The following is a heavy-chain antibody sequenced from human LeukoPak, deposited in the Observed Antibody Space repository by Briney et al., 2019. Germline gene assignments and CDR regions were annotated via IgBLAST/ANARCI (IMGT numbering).Heavy chain of an antibody. Sequence: GGSLRLSCAASGFAFSSYDMHWVRQVSGKGLEWVSAIGHAGNTYYAASVKGRFTISREDVENYFFLQMNSLRAGDTAVYFCAALGDSIYWGQGTLVTVSS. D-gene: IGHD1-26*01. CDR3: AALGDSIY. CDR1: GFAFSSYD. V-gene: IGHV3-13*01. CDR2: IGHAGNT. J-gene: IGHJ4*02.